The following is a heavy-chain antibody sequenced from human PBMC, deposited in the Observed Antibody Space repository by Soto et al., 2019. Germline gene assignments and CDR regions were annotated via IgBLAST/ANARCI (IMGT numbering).Heavy chain of an antibody. Sequence: EVQLLESGGGLVQPGGSLRLSCAASGFTFSSYAMSWVRQAPGKGLEWVSAISGSGGSTYYADSVKGRFTISRDNSKNTLYLQMNSLRAEDTAVYYCAKGPPYCSGGSCYYFDYWGQGTLVPVSS. J-gene: IGHJ4*02. CDR3: AKGPPYCSGGSCYYFDY. CDR1: GFTFSSYA. V-gene: IGHV3-23*01. CDR2: ISGSGGST. D-gene: IGHD2-15*01.